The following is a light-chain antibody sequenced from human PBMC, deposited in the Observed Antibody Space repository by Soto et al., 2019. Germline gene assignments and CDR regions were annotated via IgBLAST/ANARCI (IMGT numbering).Light chain of an antibody. CDR2: GAS. Sequence: DIQITQSPSSLSASVGYRVTVSCRSSQDIYTFLNWYQQKPGKAPKLLIFGASSLQSGVPSRFSGSGSGTVFTLTISSLQPEDFATYYCEQSYITPPITFGQGTRLEIK. J-gene: IGKJ5*01. CDR3: EQSYITPPIT. V-gene: IGKV1-39*01. CDR1: QDIYTF.